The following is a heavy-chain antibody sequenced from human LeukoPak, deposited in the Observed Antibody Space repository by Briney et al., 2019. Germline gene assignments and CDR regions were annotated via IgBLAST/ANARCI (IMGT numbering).Heavy chain of an antibody. CDR2: ISWNSGSI. D-gene: IGHD4-17*01. J-gene: IGHJ4*02. V-gene: IGHV3-9*01. CDR1: GFTFDDYA. CDR3: ATSYDYGDYVGYFDY. Sequence: GRSLRLSCAASGFTFDDYAMHWVRQAPGKGLEWVSGISWNSGSIGYADSVKGRFTISRDNAKNSLYLQMNSLRAEDTALYYCATSYDYGDYVGYFDYWGQGTLVTVSS.